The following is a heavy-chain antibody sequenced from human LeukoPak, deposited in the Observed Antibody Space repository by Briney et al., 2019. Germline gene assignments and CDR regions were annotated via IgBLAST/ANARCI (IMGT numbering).Heavy chain of an antibody. J-gene: IGHJ1*01. D-gene: IGHD3-9*01. Sequence: PGGSLRLSCGASGFIFSDYEMNWVRQAPGKGLEWISYISRSGGAIYYADSVKGRFTISRDNAKDSLYLQMNSLRAEDTAVYYCARGRYGDHESFQHWGQGTLVTVSS. CDR3: ARGRYGDHESFQH. CDR2: ISRSGGAI. V-gene: IGHV3-48*03. CDR1: GFIFSDYE.